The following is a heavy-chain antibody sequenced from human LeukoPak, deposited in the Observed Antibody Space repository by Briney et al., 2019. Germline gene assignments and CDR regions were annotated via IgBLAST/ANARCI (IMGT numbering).Heavy chain of an antibody. CDR1: GVSLTSYG. D-gene: IGHD2-2*01. CDR2: ISNDGSSK. J-gene: IGHJ4*02. V-gene: IGHV3-30*18. Sequence: GGSLRLSCAASGVSLTSYGMYWVRQASGKGLEWVAVISNDGSSKYYADSVKGRFTISRDNSRNTVYLQMNSLRAEDTAVYYCTKDRYCDSTSCPTDYWGQGTLVTVSS. CDR3: TKDRYCDSTSCPTDY.